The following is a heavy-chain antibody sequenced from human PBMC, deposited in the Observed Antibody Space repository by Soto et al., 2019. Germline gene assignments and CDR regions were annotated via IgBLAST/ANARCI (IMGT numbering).Heavy chain of an antibody. CDR3: ARGSLSVANDRGWFDP. Sequence: QVQLVESGGGLVKPGGSLRLSCAASGFTFSDYYMSWIRQAPGKGLEWVSYISSSSSYTNYADSVKGRFTISRDNAKNSLYRQMNSLSAEDTAVYYCARGSLSVANDRGWFDPWGQGTLVTVSS. D-gene: IGHD5-12*01. V-gene: IGHV3-11*05. J-gene: IGHJ5*02. CDR2: ISSSSSYT. CDR1: GFTFSDYY.